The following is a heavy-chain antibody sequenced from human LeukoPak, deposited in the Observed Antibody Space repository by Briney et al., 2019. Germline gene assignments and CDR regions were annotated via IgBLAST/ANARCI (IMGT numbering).Heavy chain of an antibody. CDR1: GYTFTDYY. J-gene: IGHJ5*02. CDR3: ARAGGGGTTMNWFDP. V-gene: IGHV1-2*02. CDR2: INPNSGGT. Sequence: ASVKVSCKASGYTFTDYYMHWVRQAPGQGLEWMGWINPNSGGTNFAQKSQGRVTMTRDTSISTGYMELTSLSSDDTAVYYCARAGGGGTTMNWFDPWGQGTLVTVSS. D-gene: IGHD2-15*01.